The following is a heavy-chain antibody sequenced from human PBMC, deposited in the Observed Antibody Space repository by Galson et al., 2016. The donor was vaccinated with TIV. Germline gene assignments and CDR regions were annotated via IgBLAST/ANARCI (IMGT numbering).Heavy chain of an antibody. Sequence: QSGAEVKKPGPSVKVSCKASGYPVTTYYMHWVRQGPGQGLEWMGIINPSGGGTTYAQHFQGRLTMTRDTSTSTVYMELSSLRSEDTAVYYCARTQSCGGDCYYFDYWGQGALVTVSS. D-gene: IGHD2-21*02. V-gene: IGHV1-46*01. CDR3: ARTQSCGGDCYYFDY. CDR1: GYPVTTYY. J-gene: IGHJ4*02. CDR2: INPSGGGT.